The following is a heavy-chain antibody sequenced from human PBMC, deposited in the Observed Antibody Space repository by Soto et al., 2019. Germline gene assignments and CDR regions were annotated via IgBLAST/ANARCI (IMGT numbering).Heavy chain of an antibody. Sequence: SETLSLTCTVSGGSISSYYWSWIRQPPGKGLEWIGYMSYSGNTDYNPSLKSRVTISVDTSKNQFSLKMSSVIAADTAGYYCSRAGYDFWSGYLYYFDYWGQGTLVTVSS. CDR1: GGSISSYY. J-gene: IGHJ4*02. CDR3: SRAGYDFWSGYLYYFDY. D-gene: IGHD3-3*01. CDR2: MSYSGNT. V-gene: IGHV4-59*01.